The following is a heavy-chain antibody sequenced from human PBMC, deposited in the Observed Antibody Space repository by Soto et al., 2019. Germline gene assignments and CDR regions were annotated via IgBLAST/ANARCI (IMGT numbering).Heavy chain of an antibody. V-gene: IGHV3-33*01. J-gene: IGHJ6*02. Sequence: QVQLVESGGGVVQPGRSLRLSCAASGFTFSSYGMHWVRQAPGKGLEWVAVIWYDGSNKYYADSVKGPFTISRDNSKNTLEVHLNSLGAEDSDVYYWARELRYVDGFDSDYGIDVWGQGTTFTVAS. D-gene: IGHD3-9*01. CDR1: GFTFSSYG. CDR3: ARELRYVDGFDSDYGIDV. CDR2: IWYDGSNK.